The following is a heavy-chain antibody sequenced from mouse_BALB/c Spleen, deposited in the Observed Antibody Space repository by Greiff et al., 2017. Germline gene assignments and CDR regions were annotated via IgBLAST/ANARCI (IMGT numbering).Heavy chain of an antibody. CDR2: IWRGGST. D-gene: IGHD2-1*01. J-gene: IGHJ3*01. V-gene: IGHV2-5-1*01. CDR1: GFSLTSYG. CDR3: AKKGGGKAWFAY. Sequence: VKLVESGPSLVQPSQSLSITCTVSGFSLTSYGVHWVRQSPGKGLEWLGVIWRGGSTDYNAAFMSRLSITKDNSKSQVFFKMNSLQADDTAIYYCAKKGGGKAWFAYWGQGTLVTVSA.